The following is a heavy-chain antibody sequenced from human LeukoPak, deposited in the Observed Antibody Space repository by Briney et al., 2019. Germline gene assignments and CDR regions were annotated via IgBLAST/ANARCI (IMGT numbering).Heavy chain of an antibody. CDR1: GGSISSGGYY. CDR3: AGSAVVLFSIDY. J-gene: IGHJ4*02. Sequence: KPSETLSLTCTVSGGSISSGGYYWSWIRQHPGKGLEWIGYIYYSGSTYYNPSLKSRVTISVDTSKNQFSLKLGSVTAADTAVYYCAGSAVVLFSIDYWGQGTLVTVSS. D-gene: IGHD3-16*01. CDR2: IYYSGST. V-gene: IGHV4-31*03.